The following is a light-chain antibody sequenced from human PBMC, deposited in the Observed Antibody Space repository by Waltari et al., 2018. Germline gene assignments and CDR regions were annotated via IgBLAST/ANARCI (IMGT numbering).Light chain of an antibody. CDR2: AAS. Sequence: AIQMTQSPSSLSASVGDSFTMTCRASQCIRNELSWYQQKPGKAPRLLIYAASTLQSGVPSRFSGSGSGTDFTLTISSLQPEDFASYYCQQYKNFPITFGQGTRLEIK. CDR3: QQYKNFPIT. V-gene: IGKV1-6*01. J-gene: IGKJ5*01. CDR1: QCIRNE.